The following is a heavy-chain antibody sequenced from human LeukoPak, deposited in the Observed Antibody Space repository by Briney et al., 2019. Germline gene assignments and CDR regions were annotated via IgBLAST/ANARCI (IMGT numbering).Heavy chain of an antibody. CDR3: ARDRGHYMDV. J-gene: IGHJ6*03. Sequence: SETLSLTCAVYGGSFSDYYWSWIRQPPGKGLEWIGYIYYSGSTNYNPALKSRVTISVDTSKNQLSLKLSSVTAADTAVYYCARDRGHYMDVWGKGTTVTISS. D-gene: IGHD3-10*01. V-gene: IGHV4-59*01. CDR2: IYYSGST. CDR1: GGSFSDYY.